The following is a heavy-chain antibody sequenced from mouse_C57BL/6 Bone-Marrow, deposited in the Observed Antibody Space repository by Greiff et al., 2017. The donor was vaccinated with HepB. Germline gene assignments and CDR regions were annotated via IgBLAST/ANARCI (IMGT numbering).Heavy chain of an antibody. CDR3: ARGYYGPYWYFDV. CDR1: GYSITSGYY. J-gene: IGHJ1*03. D-gene: IGHD1-1*01. Sequence: DVKLQESGPGLVKPSQSLSLTCSVTGYSITSGYYWNWIRQFPGNKLEWMGYISYDGSNNYNPSLKNRISITRDTSKNQFFLKLNSVTTEDTATYYCARGYYGPYWYFDVWGTGTTVTVSS. CDR2: ISYDGSN. V-gene: IGHV3-6*01.